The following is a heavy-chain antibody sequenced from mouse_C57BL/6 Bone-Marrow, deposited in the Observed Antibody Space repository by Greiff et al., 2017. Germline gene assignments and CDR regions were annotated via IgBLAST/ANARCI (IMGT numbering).Heavy chain of an antibody. J-gene: IGHJ2*01. D-gene: IGHD1-1*01. CDR3: AREVLLGFDY. CDR2: IDPNSGGT. V-gene: IGHV1-62-3*01. CDR1: GYTFTTYW. Sequence: QVQLQQPGAELVKPGASVKLSCKASGYTFTTYWMHWVKQRPGRSLEWIGRIDPNSGGTKYNEKFKSKATLTVDKPSSTAYMQLSSLTSEDSAVYYCAREVLLGFDYWGQGTTLTVSA.